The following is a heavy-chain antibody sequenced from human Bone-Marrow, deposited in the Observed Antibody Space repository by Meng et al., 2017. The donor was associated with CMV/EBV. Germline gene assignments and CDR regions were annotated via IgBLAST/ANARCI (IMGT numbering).Heavy chain of an antibody. CDR3: ARYDFWSGYFDY. Sequence: PTCPVSGGSLSTYSWSWLRLPPVAGLEWIGHIYYSGRTYNPSLKSRVTISLDTSKNQFSLKLNFVTAADTAMYYCARYDFWSGYFDYWGQGTLVTVSS. D-gene: IGHD3-3*01. CDR1: GGSLSTYS. V-gene: IGHV4-59*01. CDR2: IYYSGRT. J-gene: IGHJ4*02.